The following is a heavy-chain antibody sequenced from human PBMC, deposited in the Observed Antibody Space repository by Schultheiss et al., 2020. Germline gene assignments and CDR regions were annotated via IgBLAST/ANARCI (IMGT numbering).Heavy chain of an antibody. CDR1: GFTFSSYS. CDR3: ARAQMATISRGDYYYFYMDV. J-gene: IGHJ6*03. V-gene: IGHV3-48*01. D-gene: IGHD5-24*01. CDR2: ISSSSSTI. Sequence: WGSLRLSCAASGFTFSSYSMNWVRQAPGKGLEWVSYISSSSSTIYYADSVKGRFTISRDNAKNTLYLQMNSLRVEDTAVYYCARAQMATISRGDYYYFYMDVWGSGTTVTVSS.